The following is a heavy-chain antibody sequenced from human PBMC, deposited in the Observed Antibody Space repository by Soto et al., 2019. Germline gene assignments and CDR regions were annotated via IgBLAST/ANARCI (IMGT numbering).Heavy chain of an antibody. J-gene: IGHJ6*02. CDR1: GYSFPSYW. CDR2: IDPSDSYT. D-gene: IGHD3-3*01. Sequence: GESLKISCKGSGYSFPSYWISWVRQMPGKGLEWMGRIDPSDSYTNYSPSFQGHVTISADESISTAYLQWSSLKASETAMYYCARHPKNYDFWSGSSYNYYYYGMDVWGQGTTVTVSS. V-gene: IGHV5-10-1*01. CDR3: ARHPKNYDFWSGSSYNYYYYGMDV.